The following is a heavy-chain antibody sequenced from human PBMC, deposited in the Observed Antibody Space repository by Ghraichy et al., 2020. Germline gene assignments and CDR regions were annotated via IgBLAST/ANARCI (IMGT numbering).Heavy chain of an antibody. CDR2: IYYSGTT. D-gene: IGHD2-15*01. V-gene: IGHV4-59*01. CDR1: GGSISSYY. CDR3: ARDPPYCSGGTCYPQYYFDY. Sequence: SETLSLTCTVSGGSISSYYWSWIRQPPGKGLEYIGYIYYSGTTNYNPSLKSRVTISVDTSKNQFSLKLSSVTAADTAVYYCARDPPYCSGGTCYPQYYFDYWGQGTLVTVSS. J-gene: IGHJ4*02.